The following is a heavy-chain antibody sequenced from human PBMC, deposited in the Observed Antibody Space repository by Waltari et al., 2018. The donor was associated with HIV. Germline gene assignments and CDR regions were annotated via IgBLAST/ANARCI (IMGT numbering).Heavy chain of an antibody. CDR1: GFTFNNYI. J-gene: IGHJ4*02. Sequence: VQLVESGGGVVQPGRSLRLSCTGSGFTFNNYILHWVSQAPGKGLEWIALISYDGSDKDYADSLRGRFTISRDNSKNTLFLQMDSLRIEDTALYYCAREAVTTNYYFDNWGQGTLVTVSS. D-gene: IGHD1-1*01. V-gene: IGHV3-30*04. CDR2: ISYDGSDK. CDR3: AREAVTTNYYFDN.